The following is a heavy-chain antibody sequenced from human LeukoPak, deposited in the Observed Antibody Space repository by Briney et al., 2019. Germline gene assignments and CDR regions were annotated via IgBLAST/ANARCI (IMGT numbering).Heavy chain of an antibody. D-gene: IGHD3-10*01. Sequence: PGGSLRLSCAASGFTFSSYAMSWVRQAPGKGLEWVSVISRRDDYTYYADSVKGRFTISRDNSKNTLYLQMNTLRVEDTAVYYCANDYRSGSFHDFWGQGTLVTVSS. CDR1: GFTFSSYA. J-gene: IGHJ4*02. CDR2: ISRRDDYT. CDR3: ANDYRSGSFHDF. V-gene: IGHV3-23*01.